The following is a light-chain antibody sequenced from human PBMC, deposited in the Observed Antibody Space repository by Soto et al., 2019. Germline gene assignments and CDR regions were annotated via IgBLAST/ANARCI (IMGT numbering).Light chain of an antibody. J-gene: IGKJ2*01. Sequence: EIVLTQSPGTLSLSPGESATLSCRASQSVNSRFLAWYQHEPGQAPRLLIYAASTRASGIPDRFSGSTSGTDFTLTISRLEPEDFAVYYCQRYGDSPPNTFGQGTKLEIK. CDR1: QSVNSRF. CDR2: AAS. CDR3: QRYGDSPPNT. V-gene: IGKV3-20*01.